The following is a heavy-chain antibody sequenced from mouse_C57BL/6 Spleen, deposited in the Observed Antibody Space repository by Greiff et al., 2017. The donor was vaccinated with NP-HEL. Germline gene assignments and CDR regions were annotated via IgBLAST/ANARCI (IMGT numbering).Heavy chain of an antibody. V-gene: IGHV1-55*01. J-gene: IGHJ2*01. CDR1: GYTFTSYW. CDR3: AKEEVYYDYDLDY. Sequence: VQLQQPGAELVKPGASVKMSCKASGYTFTSYWITWVKQRPGQGLEWIGDIYPGSGSTNYNEKFKSKATLTVDTSSSTAYMQLSSLTSEDSAVYYCAKEEVYYDYDLDYWGQGTTLTVSS. CDR2: IYPGSGST. D-gene: IGHD2-4*01.